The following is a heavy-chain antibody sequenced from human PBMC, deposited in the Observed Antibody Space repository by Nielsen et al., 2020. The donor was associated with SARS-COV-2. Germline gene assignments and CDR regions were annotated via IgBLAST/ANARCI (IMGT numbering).Heavy chain of an antibody. Sequence: GESPKISCAASGFTFSDYYMSWIRQAPGKGLEWVSYISSSRSYTNYADSVKGRFTISRDNAKNSLYLQMNSLRAEDTAVYYCARDRAYYYDSSGYYYQAFGIWGQGTMVTVSS. CDR2: ISSSRSYT. CDR3: ARDRAYYYDSSGYYYQAFGI. CDR1: GFTFSDYY. J-gene: IGHJ3*02. D-gene: IGHD3-22*01. V-gene: IGHV3-11*05.